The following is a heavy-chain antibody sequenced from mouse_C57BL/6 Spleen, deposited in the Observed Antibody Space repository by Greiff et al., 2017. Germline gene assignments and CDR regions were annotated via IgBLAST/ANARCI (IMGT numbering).Heavy chain of an antibody. CDR1: GFTFSSYA. D-gene: IGHD3-2*02. CDR2: ISSGGDYI. J-gene: IGHJ2*01. CDR3: TRGDSSGTFDY. V-gene: IGHV5-9-1*02. Sequence: EVKLQESGEGLVKPGGSLKLSCAASGFTFSSYAMSWVRQTPEKRLEWVAYISSGGDYIYYADTVKGRFTISRDNARNTLYLQMSSLKSEDTAMYYCTRGDSSGTFDYWGQGTTLTVSS.